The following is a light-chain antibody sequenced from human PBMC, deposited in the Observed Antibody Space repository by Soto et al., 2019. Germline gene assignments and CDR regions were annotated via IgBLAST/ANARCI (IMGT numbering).Light chain of an antibody. CDR3: ATLDDRLNGFYV. V-gene: IGLV1-47*01. J-gene: IGLJ1*01. CDR1: TSNIGSNY. Sequence: VLTQPPSASGTPGQGVTISCSGSTSNIGSNYVYWYQQLPGTAPKLLIYRNNQRPSGVPDRFSGSKSGTSTSLAISGLRSYEVADYFCATLDDRLNGFYVCGTGAKVTVL. CDR2: RNN.